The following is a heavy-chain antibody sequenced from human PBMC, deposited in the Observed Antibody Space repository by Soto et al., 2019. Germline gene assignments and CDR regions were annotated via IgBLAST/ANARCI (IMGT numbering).Heavy chain of an antibody. Sequence: SETLSLTCTVSGGSISSGGYYWSWIRQHPGKGLEWIGYIYYSGSTYYNPSLKSRVTISVDTSKNQFSLKLSSVTAADTAVYYCARDLSYYYYYGMDVWGQWTTVTVS. J-gene: IGHJ6*02. CDR3: ARDLSYYYYYGMDV. CDR2: IYYSGST. CDR1: GGSISSGGYY. V-gene: IGHV4-31*03.